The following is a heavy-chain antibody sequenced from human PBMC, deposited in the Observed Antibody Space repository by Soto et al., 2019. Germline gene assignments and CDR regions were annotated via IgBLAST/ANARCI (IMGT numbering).Heavy chain of an antibody. D-gene: IGHD1-1*01. V-gene: IGHV2-5*02. J-gene: IGHJ4*02. CDR2: IYWDDDK. CDR1: GFSLTTRPVG. CDR3: AHRQLYNGAWNEGTFDY. Sequence: QITLKESGPPLVKPTQTLTLTCTFSGFSLTTRPVGVGWIRQPPGQALEWVALIYWDDDKRYNPSLKTTITITNDTPKNQVGLTMTNMDPVDTATYYCAHRQLYNGAWNEGTFDYWGQGALVTVSS.